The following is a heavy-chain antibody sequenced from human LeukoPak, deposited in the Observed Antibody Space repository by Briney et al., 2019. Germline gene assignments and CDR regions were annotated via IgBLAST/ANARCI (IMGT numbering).Heavy chain of an antibody. CDR3: TSNWYFDL. CDR1: GGSFSSYY. Sequence: SETLSLTCAVYGGSFSSYYWSWIRQPPGKGLEWIGEINHSGSTNYNPSLKSRVTISVDTSKNQFSLKLSSLTAADTAVYYCTSNWYFDLWGRGTLVTVSS. V-gene: IGHV4-34*01. J-gene: IGHJ2*01. CDR2: INHSGST.